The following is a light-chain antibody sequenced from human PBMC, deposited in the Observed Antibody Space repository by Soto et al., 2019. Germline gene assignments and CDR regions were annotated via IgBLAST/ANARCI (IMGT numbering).Light chain of an antibody. CDR3: QKYNTYSSLT. J-gene: IGKJ4*01. Sequence: PSTPSPSFGDRETNTCRGSQSISSWWAWYQQKLGRAPRLLVYDASTLESGVPSRFSGSGYGTEFTLTISRLQPDDFATYYCQKYNTYSSLTFGGGTKVDIK. V-gene: IGKV1-5*01. CDR1: QSISSW. CDR2: DAS.